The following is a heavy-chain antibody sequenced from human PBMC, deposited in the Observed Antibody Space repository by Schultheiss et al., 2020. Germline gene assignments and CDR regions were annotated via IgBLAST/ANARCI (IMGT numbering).Heavy chain of an antibody. Sequence: SETLSLTCTVSGGSISNYYWSWIRQPPGKGLEWIGYIYSSGSTYYNPSLKSRVTISVDTSKNQFSLKLSSVTAADTAVYYCARVRIAAAEFDYWGQGTLVTVSS. CDR1: GGSISNYY. CDR3: ARVRIAAAEFDY. J-gene: IGHJ4*02. CDR2: IYSSGST. V-gene: IGHV4-59*12. D-gene: IGHD6-13*01.